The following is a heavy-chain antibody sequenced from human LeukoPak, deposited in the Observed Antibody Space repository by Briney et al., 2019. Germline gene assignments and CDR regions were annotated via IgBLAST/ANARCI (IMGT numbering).Heavy chain of an antibody. CDR1: GGSISSYY. V-gene: IGHV4-4*07. J-gene: IGHJ3*02. CDR2: IYTSGST. CDR3: ASFYEAAFDI. D-gene: IGHD5/OR15-5a*01. Sequence: SETLSLTCTVSGGSISSYYWSWIRQPAGKGLEGIGRIYTSGSTNYNPSLKSRVTISVDRSKNQFSLKLSSVTAADTAVYYCASFYEAAFDIWGQGTMVTVSS.